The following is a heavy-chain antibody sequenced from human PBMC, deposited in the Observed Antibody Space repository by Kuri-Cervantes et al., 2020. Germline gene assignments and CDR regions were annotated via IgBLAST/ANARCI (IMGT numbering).Heavy chain of an antibody. V-gene: IGHV3-64*01. J-gene: IGHJ4*02. CDR1: GFTFSNAW. D-gene: IGHD3-22*01. Sequence: GESLKISCAAPGFTFSNAWMHWVRQAPGKGLEYVSAISSNGGSTYYANSVKGRFTISRDNSKNTLYLQMGSLRAEDMAVYYCARGISTYYYDSSGYSTTYYFDYWGQGTLVTVSS. CDR2: ISSNGGST. CDR3: ARGISTYYYDSSGYSTTYYFDY.